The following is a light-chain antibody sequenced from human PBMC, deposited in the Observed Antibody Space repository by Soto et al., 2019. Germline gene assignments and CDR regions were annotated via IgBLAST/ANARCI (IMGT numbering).Light chain of an antibody. Sequence: DIVLTQSPGTLSLSPGERATLSCRASQSVSSNYLAWYQQKPGQAPRLLIPGASTRATGVPDMFSGSGSGKDFTLTISRLEPEDFAVYHCQQYSSLSWTFGQGTKVEIK. CDR2: GAS. CDR3: QQYSSLSWT. J-gene: IGKJ1*01. CDR1: QSVSSNY. V-gene: IGKV3-20*01.